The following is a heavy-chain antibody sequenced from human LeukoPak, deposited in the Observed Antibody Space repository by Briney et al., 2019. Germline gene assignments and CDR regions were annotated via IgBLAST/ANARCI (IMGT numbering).Heavy chain of an antibody. Sequence: PGGSLRLSCAASGFTFSSYAMSWVRQAPGKGLEWVAVISYDGSNKYYADSVKGRFTISRDNSKNTLYLQMNSLRAEDTAVYYCARGQRLGSGYYEYYFDYWGQGTLVTVSS. CDR3: ARGQRLGSGYYEYYFDY. J-gene: IGHJ4*02. V-gene: IGHV3-30-3*01. D-gene: IGHD3-9*01. CDR1: GFTFSSYA. CDR2: ISYDGSNK.